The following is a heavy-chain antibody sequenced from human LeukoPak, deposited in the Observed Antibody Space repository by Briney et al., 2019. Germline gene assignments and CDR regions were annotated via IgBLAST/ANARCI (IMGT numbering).Heavy chain of an antibody. Sequence: ASVKVSCKASGYTFTSYGISWVRQAPGQGLEWMGWISAYNGNTNYAQKLQGRVTMTTDTSTSTAYMELSSLRSEDTAVYYCARVGSGWYSLDYWGQGTLVTVSS. CDR2: ISAYNGNT. CDR1: GYTFTSYG. V-gene: IGHV1-18*01. CDR3: ARVGSGWYSLDY. J-gene: IGHJ4*02. D-gene: IGHD6-19*01.